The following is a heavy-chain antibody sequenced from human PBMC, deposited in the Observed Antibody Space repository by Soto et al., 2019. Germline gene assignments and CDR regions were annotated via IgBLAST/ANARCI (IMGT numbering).Heavy chain of an antibody. CDR3: GRDARYYDIPVCMDV. J-gene: IGHJ6*02. V-gene: IGHV3-33*01. Sequence: QVQLVESVGGVVQPGRSLRLSCAASGFTFSSYGMHWVRQAPGKGLEWVAGIWYDGSNKYYADSVKGRFTISRDNSKNTLDLQMNSLRAEDTAVYYCGRDARYYDIPVCMDVWGQVTTVTVSS. CDR2: IWYDGSNK. D-gene: IGHD3-9*01. CDR1: GFTFSSYG.